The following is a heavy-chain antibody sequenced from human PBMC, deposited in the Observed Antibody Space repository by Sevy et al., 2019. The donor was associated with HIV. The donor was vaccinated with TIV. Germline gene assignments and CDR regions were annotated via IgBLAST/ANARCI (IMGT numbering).Heavy chain of an antibody. CDR2: IWYDGSKK. J-gene: IGHJ6*02. Sequence: GGSLRLSCAASGFIFGDHVIHWVRQAPGKGLEWVACIWYDGSKKYYADSVKGRFTISRDNSKNTRYLQMNSLRAEDTAVYYCANYDFWSGYSELYGMDVWGQGTTVTVSS. V-gene: IGHV3-30*02. CDR3: ANYDFWSGYSELYGMDV. CDR1: GFIFGDHV. D-gene: IGHD3-3*01.